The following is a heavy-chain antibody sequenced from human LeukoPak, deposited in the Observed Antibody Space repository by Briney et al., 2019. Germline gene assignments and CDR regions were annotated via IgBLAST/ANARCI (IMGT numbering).Heavy chain of an antibody. CDR2: INPNDADT. CDR3: ARANFLYCSSSTCLFDY. Sequence: ASVKVSCKASGYTFTDYYMHWVRQAPGQGFEWMGWINPNDADTNYAQKFQGRVTMTRDTSISTAHMEVSRLRSDDTAVYYCARANFLYCSSSTCLFDYWGQGTLVTVSS. V-gene: IGHV1-2*02. D-gene: IGHD2-2*01. J-gene: IGHJ4*02. CDR1: GYTFTDYY.